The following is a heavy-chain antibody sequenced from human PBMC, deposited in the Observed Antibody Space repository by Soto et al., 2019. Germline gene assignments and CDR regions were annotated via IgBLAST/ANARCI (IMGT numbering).Heavy chain of an antibody. CDR2: INSDGSST. CDR1: GFTFSSYW. D-gene: IGHD2-15*01. J-gene: IGHJ6*02. Sequence: GGSLRLSCAASGFTFSSYWMHWVRQAPGKGLVWVSRINSDGSSTSYADSVKGRFTIPRDNAKNTLYLQMNSLRAEDTAVYYCARELGYCSGGSCWDYYYYGMDVWGQGTTVTVSS. CDR3: ARELGYCSGGSCWDYYYYGMDV. V-gene: IGHV3-74*01.